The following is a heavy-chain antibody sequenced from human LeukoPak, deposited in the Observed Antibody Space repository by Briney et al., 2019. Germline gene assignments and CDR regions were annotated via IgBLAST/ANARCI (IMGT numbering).Heavy chain of an antibody. D-gene: IGHD6-6*01. CDR3: ARQFGRNSWLRWFDP. CDR1: AGSISSSY. V-gene: IGHV4-59*08. CDR2: ILNSGIT. Sequence: SETLSLTCTVSAGSISSSYWSWIRQSPGKGLEWIGYILNSGITNYNPSLRSRVTISVDTSKNQFSLKLSSVTAADTAVYYCARQFGRNSWLRWFDPWGQGTLVTVSS. J-gene: IGHJ5*02.